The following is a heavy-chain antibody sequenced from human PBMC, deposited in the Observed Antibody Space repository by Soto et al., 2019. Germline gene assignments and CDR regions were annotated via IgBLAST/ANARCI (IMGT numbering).Heavy chain of an antibody. D-gene: IGHD6-13*01. J-gene: IGHJ6*02. CDR3: ARDRGSPFYYYGMDV. CDR1: GFTVSSNY. Sequence: GGSLRLSCAASGFTVSSNYMSWVRQAPGKGLEWVSVIYSGGSTYYADSVKGRFTISRDNSKNTLYLQMNSLRAEDTAVYYCARDRGSPFYYYGMDVWGQGTPVTVSS. V-gene: IGHV3-53*01. CDR2: IYSGGST.